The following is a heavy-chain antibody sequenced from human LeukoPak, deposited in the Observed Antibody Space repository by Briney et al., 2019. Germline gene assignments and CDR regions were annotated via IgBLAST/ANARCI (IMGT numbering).Heavy chain of an antibody. CDR2: ISAYNGNT. Sequence: ASVKVSCKASGYTFSSYCISWVRQGPGQGLELMGWISAYNGNTNYAQKLQGRVTMTTDTSTSTAYMELRSLRSDDTAVYYCARSCGGDCPPQHWGQGTLVTVSS. V-gene: IGHV1-18*01. CDR1: GYTFSSYC. J-gene: IGHJ1*01. D-gene: IGHD2-21*02. CDR3: ARSCGGDCPPQH.